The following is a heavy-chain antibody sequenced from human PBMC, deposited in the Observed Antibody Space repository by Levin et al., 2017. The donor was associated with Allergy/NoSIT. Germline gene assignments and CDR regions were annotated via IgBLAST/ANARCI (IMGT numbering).Heavy chain of an antibody. CDR2: IISDGMST. Sequence: GESLKISCAASGFTFSIYWMHWVRQAPGKGLVWVSRIISDGMSTNYADSVKGRFTISRDNAKNTLYLQMNSLRADDTAVYYCARGGNYYFGSGSYPPSPDIWGQGTMVTVSS. D-gene: IGHD3-10*01. V-gene: IGHV3-74*01. J-gene: IGHJ3*02. CDR1: GFTFSIYW. CDR3: ARGGNYYFGSGSYPPSPDI.